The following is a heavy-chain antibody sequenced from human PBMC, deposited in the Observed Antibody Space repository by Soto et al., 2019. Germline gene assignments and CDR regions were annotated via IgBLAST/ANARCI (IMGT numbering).Heavy chain of an antibody. J-gene: IGHJ3*02. V-gene: IGHV3-30*18. CDR2: ISYDGSNK. CDR3: AKDADYDMMLFDI. CDR1: GFTFSSYG. D-gene: IGHD3-22*01. Sequence: QVQLVESGGGVVQPGRSLRLSCAASGFTFSSYGMHWVRQAPGKGLEWVAVISYDGSNKYYADSVKGRFTISRDNSKNTLYLQMNSLRAEDTAVYYCAKDADYDMMLFDIWGQGTMVTVSS.